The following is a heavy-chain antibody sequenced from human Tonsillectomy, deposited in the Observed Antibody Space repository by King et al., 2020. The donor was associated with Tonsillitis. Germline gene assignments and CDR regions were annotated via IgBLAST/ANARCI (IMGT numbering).Heavy chain of an antibody. Sequence: VQLVESGGGLVQPGGSLRLSCAASGFTFSSYAMSWVRQAPGKGLEWVSAISGSGGSTYYADSVKGRFTISRDNSKNTLYLQMNSLRAEDTAVYYCAKAFNPYYDFWSGYQPFDYWGQGTLVTVSS. J-gene: IGHJ4*02. D-gene: IGHD3-3*01. V-gene: IGHV3-23*04. CDR2: ISGSGGST. CDR3: AKAFNPYYDFWSGYQPFDY. CDR1: GFTFSSYA.